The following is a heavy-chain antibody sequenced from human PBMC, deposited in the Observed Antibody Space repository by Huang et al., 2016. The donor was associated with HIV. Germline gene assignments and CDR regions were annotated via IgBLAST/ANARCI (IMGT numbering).Heavy chain of an antibody. CDR1: GYPFNTYG. CDR3: ARVLWFGATLDGFDI. V-gene: IGHV1-3*04. Sequence: QVNLVQSGAEVKEPGASVKVSCKASGYPFNTYGVHWVRQAPGQRLEWMGWINTGKGNTKYSQNFQGRLTITRDTFATTVYMDLNSLTSEDTAVYYCARVLWFGATLDGFDIWGQGTTVTVSS. D-gene: IGHD3-10*01. CDR2: INTGKGNT. J-gene: IGHJ3*02.